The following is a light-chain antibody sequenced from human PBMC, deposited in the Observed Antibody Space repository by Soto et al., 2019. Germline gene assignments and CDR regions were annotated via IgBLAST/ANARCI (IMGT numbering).Light chain of an antibody. V-gene: IGKV1-5*01. CDR1: QSISSW. J-gene: IGKJ1*01. Sequence: DIQMTQSPSTLSASVGDRVTITCRASQSISSWLAWYQQKPGKAPKLLIYDASSLESGVPSRFSGSGSGTEFTLTISRLQPDDFATYYCQQYNSYSWTFVQGTKVEIK. CDR3: QQYNSYSWT. CDR2: DAS.